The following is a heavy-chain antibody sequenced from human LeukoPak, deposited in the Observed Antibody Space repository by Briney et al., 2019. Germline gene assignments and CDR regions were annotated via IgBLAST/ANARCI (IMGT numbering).Heavy chain of an antibody. Sequence: SETLSLTCTVSGGSISSYYWSWIRQPPGKGLEWIGYIFYTGNTNYNPSLKSRVTISVDTSKNQFSLILSSVTAADTAVYYCARDPRYYFDSSGYYAGGMDVWGQGTTVTVSS. V-gene: IGHV4-59*01. J-gene: IGHJ6*02. CDR2: IFYTGNT. D-gene: IGHD3-22*01. CDR3: ARDPRYYFDSSGYYAGGMDV. CDR1: GGSISSYY.